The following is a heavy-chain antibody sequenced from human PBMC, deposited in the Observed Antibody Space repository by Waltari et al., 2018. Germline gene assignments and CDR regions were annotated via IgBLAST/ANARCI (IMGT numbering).Heavy chain of an antibody. CDR3: ARSMNYGPDY. CDR2: INPDGRTT. J-gene: IGHJ4*02. D-gene: IGHD3-10*01. V-gene: IGHV3-74*01. CDR1: ALTFSTYW. Sequence: EGQLVESGGDLVQPGGSLRLSCAASALTFSTYWMHWVRQAPGKGLVVVARINPDGRTTTYADSVRGRFSISRDNAKNTLYLQMNSLTVEDTAVYFCARSMNYGPDYWGRGTLVTVSS.